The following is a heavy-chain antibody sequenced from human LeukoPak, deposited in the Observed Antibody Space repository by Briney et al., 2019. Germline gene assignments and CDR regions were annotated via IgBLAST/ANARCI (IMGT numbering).Heavy chain of an antibody. D-gene: IGHD3-10*01. CDR1: GYTFTSYY. Sequence: ASVKVSCKASGYTFTSYYMHWVRQAPGQGPEWMGIINPSGGSTSYAQKFQGRVTMTRDMSTSTVYMELSSLRSEDTAVYYCVRGFTMVRGVSDAFDIWGQGTMVTVSS. V-gene: IGHV1-46*01. CDR3: VRGFTMVRGVSDAFDI. CDR2: INPSGGST. J-gene: IGHJ3*02.